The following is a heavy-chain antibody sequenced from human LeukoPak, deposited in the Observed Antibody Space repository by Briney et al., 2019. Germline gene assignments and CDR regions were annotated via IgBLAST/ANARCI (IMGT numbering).Heavy chain of an antibody. J-gene: IGHJ4*02. CDR3: ARVSCSSSSCYLASYYFDS. D-gene: IGHD2-2*01. Sequence: QAGGSLRLSCAASGFTFSSYGMRWVRQAPGKGLEWVAVIWYDGSNKDYADSVKGRFTISRDNSKNTLSLQMNSLRVEDTAIYYCARVSCSSSSCYLASYYFDSWGQGTLVTVSS. CDR1: GFTFSSYG. V-gene: IGHV3-33*01. CDR2: IWYDGSNK.